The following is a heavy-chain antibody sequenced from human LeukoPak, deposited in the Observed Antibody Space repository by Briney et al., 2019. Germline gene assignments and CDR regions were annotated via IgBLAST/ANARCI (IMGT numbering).Heavy chain of an antibody. D-gene: IGHD2-2*01. CDR3: TKVEPGAPYYFDY. Sequence: GGSLRLSCAASGFTFSTYAMSWARQAPGKGLEWVSAISGGGGTIYYADSVRGRFTVSRDNSENTLYLQMNGLRAEDTAVYYCTKVEPGAPYYFDYWGQGTLVTVSS. V-gene: IGHV3-23*01. CDR1: GFTFSTYA. CDR2: ISGGGGTI. J-gene: IGHJ4*02.